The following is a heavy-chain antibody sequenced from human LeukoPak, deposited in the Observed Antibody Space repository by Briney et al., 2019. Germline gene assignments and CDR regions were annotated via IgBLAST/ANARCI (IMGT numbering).Heavy chain of an antibody. CDR3: ARATGGLTLFDY. Sequence: PSETLSLTCTVSRGSLSSHSWGWIRQPPGQGLDWIGSVSYSGFTKYNPSHESRVSMSVDTSKDQFSLRLSSVTAADTAFYYCARATGGLTLFDYWGQGTPVTVSS. CDR2: VSYSGFT. J-gene: IGHJ4*02. CDR1: RGSLSSHS. V-gene: IGHV4-59*11. D-gene: IGHD3-10*01.